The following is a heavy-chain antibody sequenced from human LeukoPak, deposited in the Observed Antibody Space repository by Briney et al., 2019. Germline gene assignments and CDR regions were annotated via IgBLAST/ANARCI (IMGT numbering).Heavy chain of an antibody. Sequence: GGSLRLSCAASGFTFTSYWMSWVRQAPGRGLEWVANINLDGNEKYYVDSVRGRFTISRDNAKNSLYLQVNSLRAEDTAVYYCAKHGDYAFDFWGQGTLVTVST. J-gene: IGHJ4*02. D-gene: IGHD4-17*01. CDR3: AKHGDYAFDF. V-gene: IGHV3-7*03. CDR1: GFTFTSYW. CDR2: INLDGNEK.